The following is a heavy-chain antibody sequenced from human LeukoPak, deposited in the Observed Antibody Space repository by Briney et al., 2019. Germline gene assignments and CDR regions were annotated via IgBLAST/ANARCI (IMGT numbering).Heavy chain of an antibody. CDR1: GFTFSSYA. D-gene: IGHD4-23*01. CDR2: ISGSGGST. CDR3: ALGSTVVTYAPSY. J-gene: IGHJ4*02. Sequence: TGGSLRLSCAASGFTFSSYAMSWVRQAPGKGLEWVSAISGSGGSTYYADSVKGRFTISRDNSKNTLYLQMNSLRAEDTAVYYCALGSTVVTYAPSYWGQGTLVTVSS. V-gene: IGHV3-23*01.